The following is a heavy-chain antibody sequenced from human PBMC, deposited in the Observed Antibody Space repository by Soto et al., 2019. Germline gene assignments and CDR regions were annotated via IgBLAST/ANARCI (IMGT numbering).Heavy chain of an antibody. D-gene: IGHD6-19*01. CDR3: AISRGWYAFDV. J-gene: IGHJ3*01. Sequence: EVQLVESGGGLVQPGGSLRLSCAVSGFTVTNNYMSWVRQAPGKGLEWVSVFYSDSNTYYADSVKGRFTISRHNSKNTLELQMNSLRAEDTAVYFCAISRGWYAFDVWGQGTMVIVSS. CDR1: GFTVTNNY. CDR2: FYSDSNT. V-gene: IGHV3-53*04.